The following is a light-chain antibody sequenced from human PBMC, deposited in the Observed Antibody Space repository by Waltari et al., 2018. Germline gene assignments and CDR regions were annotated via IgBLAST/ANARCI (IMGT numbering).Light chain of an antibody. CDR3: QQYGSLPLT. CDR1: QSLTNNY. CDR2: GAF. Sequence: EIVLTQSPGTLSLSPGERASLSCRASQSLTNNYLAWYQHKRGQAPRLPIYGAFNRASGIRDRFSGSGSVTDFTLTISRLEPEDFAVYYCQQYGSLPLTFGGGTKVEI. V-gene: IGKV3-20*01. J-gene: IGKJ4*01.